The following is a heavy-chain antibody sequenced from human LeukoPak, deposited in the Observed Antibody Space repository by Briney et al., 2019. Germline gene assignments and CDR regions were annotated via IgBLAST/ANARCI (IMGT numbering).Heavy chain of an antibody. CDR2: IYHSGST. CDR1: GGSISSSSYY. V-gene: IGHV4-39*01. D-gene: IGHD5-18*01. Sequence: PSETLSLTCTVSGGSISSSSYYWGWIRQPPGKGLEWIGSIYHSGSTYYNPSLKSRVTISVDTSKNQFSLKLSSVTAADTAVYYCARLNTAMVRIIDYWGQGTLVTVSS. CDR3: ARLNTAMVRIIDY. J-gene: IGHJ4*02.